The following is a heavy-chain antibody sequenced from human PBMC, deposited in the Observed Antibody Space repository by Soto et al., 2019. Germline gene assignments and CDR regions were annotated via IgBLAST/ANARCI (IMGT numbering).Heavy chain of an antibody. CDR1: GFTFSSYA. CDR2: ISYDGSNK. D-gene: IGHD3-3*01. J-gene: IGHJ6*02. Sequence: QVQLLESGGGVVQPGRSLRLSCAASGFTFSSYAMHWVRQAPGKGLEWVAVISYDGSNKYYADSVKGRFTISRDNSKNTLYLQMNSLRAEDTAVYYCARDVGITIFGVVISYYYYGMDVWGQGTTVTVSS. CDR3: ARDVGITIFGVVISYYYYGMDV. V-gene: IGHV3-30-3*01.